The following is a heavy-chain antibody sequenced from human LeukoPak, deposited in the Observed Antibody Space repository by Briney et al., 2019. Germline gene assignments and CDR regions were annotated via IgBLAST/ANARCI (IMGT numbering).Heavy chain of an antibody. CDR3: ARLRSKYWFDP. J-gene: IGHJ5*02. D-gene: IGHD4-11*01. V-gene: IGHV3-48*03. CDR2: ITSSGNTM. Sequence: GGSLRLSCAASGFTFSSYEMNWVRQAPGKGLEWVSFITSSGNTMYYADSVKGRFTNSRDNAKNSLYLRMNSLRADDTAVYYCARLRSKYWFDPWGQGTLVTVSS. CDR1: GFTFSSYE.